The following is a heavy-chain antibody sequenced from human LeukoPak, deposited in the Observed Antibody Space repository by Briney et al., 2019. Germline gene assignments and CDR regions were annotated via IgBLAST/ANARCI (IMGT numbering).Heavy chain of an antibody. V-gene: IGHV4-59*08. CDR1: GFTFSDYY. J-gene: IGHJ6*02. CDR3: ARRIAAAGTDYGMDV. Sequence: LRLSCAASGFTFSDYYMSWIRQPPGKGLEWIGYIYYSGSTNYNPSLKSRVTISVDTSKNQFSLKLSSVTAADTAVYYCARRIAAAGTDYGMDVWGQGTTVTVSS. D-gene: IGHD6-13*01. CDR2: IYYSGST.